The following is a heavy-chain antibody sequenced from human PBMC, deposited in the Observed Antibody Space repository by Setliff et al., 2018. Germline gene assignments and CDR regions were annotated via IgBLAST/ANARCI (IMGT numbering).Heavy chain of an antibody. V-gene: IGHV3-20*04. CDR1: GFTFADCG. CDR3: ATARRGYQYGSGSLFDD. Sequence: GGSLRLSCAASGFTFADCGMNWVRQAPGKGLEWVSGVEWNGGGTGYADSVKGRFIISRDNAKNSLYLQMTSLRTDDTAFYYCATARRGYQYGSGSLFDDWGQGTLVTVSS. J-gene: IGHJ4*02. D-gene: IGHD3-10*01. CDR2: VEWNGGGT.